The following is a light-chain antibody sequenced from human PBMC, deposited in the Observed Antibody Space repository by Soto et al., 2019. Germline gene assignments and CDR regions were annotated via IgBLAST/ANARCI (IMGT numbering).Light chain of an antibody. J-gene: IGKJ4*01. CDR1: QSVSSN. CDR3: QQYGSSPLT. V-gene: IGKV3-20*01. Sequence: EIVLTQSPVTLSVSPGERATLSFRASQSVSSNLAWYQQKPGQAPSLLIYGAFTRATGIPARFSGTGSGTDFTLTISRLEPEDFAVYYCQQYGSSPLTFGGGTKVDI. CDR2: GAF.